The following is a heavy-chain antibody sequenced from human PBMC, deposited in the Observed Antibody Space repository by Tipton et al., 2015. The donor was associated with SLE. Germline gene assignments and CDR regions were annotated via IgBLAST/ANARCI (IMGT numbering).Heavy chain of an antibody. CDR1: GYSISSGYY. V-gene: IGHV4-38-2*02. J-gene: IGHJ4*02. CDR2: IQRSGNT. CDR3: ATSWAPAGRGMVYFDY. D-gene: IGHD6-13*01. Sequence: TLSLTCSVSGYSISSGYYWAWIRQSPGRGLEWIASIQRSGNTYYNPSLKSRLTLLVDTTKNQFSLNMNSVTAADTAVYYCATSWAPAGRGMVYFDYWGQGTLVTVSS.